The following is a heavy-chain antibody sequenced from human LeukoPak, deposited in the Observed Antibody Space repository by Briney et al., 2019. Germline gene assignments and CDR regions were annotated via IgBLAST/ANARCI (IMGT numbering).Heavy chain of an antibody. Sequence: SETLSLTCTVSGGSISSYYWSWIRQPPGKGLEWIGYIYYSGSTNYNPSLKSRVTISVDTSKNQFSLKLSSVTAADTAVYYCARESGYVGTTVTTWLDYWGQGTLVTVSS. V-gene: IGHV4-59*01. J-gene: IGHJ4*02. CDR2: IYYSGST. CDR1: GGSISSYY. D-gene: IGHD4-17*01. CDR3: ARESGYVGTTVTTWLDY.